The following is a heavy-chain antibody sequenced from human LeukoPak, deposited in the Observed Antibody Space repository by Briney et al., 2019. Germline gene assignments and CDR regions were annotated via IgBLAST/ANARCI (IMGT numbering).Heavy chain of an antibody. CDR1: GFTFSNAW. Sequence: PGGSLRLSCAASGFTFSNAWMSWVRQAPGKGLEWVGRIKSKTDGGTTDYAAPVKGRFTISRDDSKNTLYLQMNSLKTEDTAVCYCTTERGRWLRASWGQGTLVTVSS. J-gene: IGHJ4*02. D-gene: IGHD5-24*01. V-gene: IGHV3-15*01. CDR2: IKSKTDGGTT. CDR3: TTERGRWLRAS.